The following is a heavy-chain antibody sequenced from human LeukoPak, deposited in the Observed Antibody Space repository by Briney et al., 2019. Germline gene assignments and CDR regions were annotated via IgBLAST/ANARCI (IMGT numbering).Heavy chain of an antibody. Sequence: PGGSLRLSCAASGFTVSSNYMSWVRQAPGKGLEWVSVIYSGGSTYYADSVKGRFTISRHNSKNTLYLQMNSLRAEDTAVYYRARDMRMDYYDSSGYYYRYNWFDPWGQGTLVTVSS. D-gene: IGHD3-22*01. CDR3: ARDMRMDYYDSSGYYYRYNWFDP. V-gene: IGHV3-53*04. CDR1: GFTVSSNY. CDR2: IYSGGST. J-gene: IGHJ5*02.